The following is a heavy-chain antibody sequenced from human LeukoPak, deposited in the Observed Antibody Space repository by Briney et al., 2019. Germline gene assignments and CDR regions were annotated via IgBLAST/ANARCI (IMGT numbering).Heavy chain of an antibody. CDR2: TYYRSKWYN. CDR3: ARAGGITMVRGVIGNYYYYMDV. V-gene: IGHV6-1*01. D-gene: IGHD3-10*01. CDR1: GDSVSSNSAA. J-gene: IGHJ6*03. Sequence: SQTLSLTCAISGDSVSSNSAAWNWIRQSPSRGLEWLGRTYYRSKWYNDYAVSVKSRITINPDTSKNQFSLQLNSVTPEDTAVYYCARAGGITMVRGVIGNYYYYMDVWGKGTTVTVSS.